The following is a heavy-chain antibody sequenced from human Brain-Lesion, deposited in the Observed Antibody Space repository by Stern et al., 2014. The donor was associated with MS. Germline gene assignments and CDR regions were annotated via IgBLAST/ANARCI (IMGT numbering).Heavy chain of an antibody. J-gene: IGHJ6*02. CDR2: IFNSGST. V-gene: IGHV4-61*02. CDR3: ARGRVVPGFQYYATDV. CDR1: GGSISSGGYY. Sequence: VQLVESGPGLVKPSQTLSLSCTVSGGSISSGGYYWSWIRQPAGKGLEWIGRIFNSGSTSYNPSLKSRVTISIDTSKNQFSRRLNSMTAADTAVYYCARGRVVPGFQYYATDVWGQGTTVIVSS. D-gene: IGHD2-2*01.